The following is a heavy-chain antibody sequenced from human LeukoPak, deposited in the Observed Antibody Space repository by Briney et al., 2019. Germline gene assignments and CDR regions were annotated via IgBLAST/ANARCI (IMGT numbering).Heavy chain of an antibody. CDR3: TRGAGWLIDY. V-gene: IGHV4-59*01. D-gene: IGHD3-16*01. CDR1: DDSISDYY. CDR2: FHNSGTS. J-gene: IGHJ4*02. Sequence: SSETLSLTCTVSDDSISDYYRGWIRRPPGKGLEWIGYFHNSGTSTYNPSLKSRVTISADTSKNQFSLKLNSLTTADTAVYYCTRGAGWLIDYWGQGILVTVSS.